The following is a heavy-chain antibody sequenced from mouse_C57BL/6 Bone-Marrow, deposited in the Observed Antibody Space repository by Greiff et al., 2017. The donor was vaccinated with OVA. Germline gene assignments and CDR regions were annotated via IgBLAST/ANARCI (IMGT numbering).Heavy chain of an antibody. CDR2: IRNKANGYTT. V-gene: IGHV7-3*01. J-gene: IGHJ2*01. CDR3: ARWGNFYFDY. CDR1: GFTFTDYY. D-gene: IGHD2-1*01. Sequence: DVHLVESGGGLVQPGGSLSLSCAASGFTFTDYYMSWVRQPPGKALEWLGFIRNKANGYTTEYSASVKGRFTISRDNSQSILYLQMNALRAEDSATYYCARWGNFYFDYWGQGTTLTVSS.